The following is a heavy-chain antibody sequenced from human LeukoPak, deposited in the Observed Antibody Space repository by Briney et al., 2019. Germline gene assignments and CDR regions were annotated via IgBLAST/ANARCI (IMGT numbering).Heavy chain of an antibody. CDR3: ARVRGRTAVAFDY. V-gene: IGHV4-39*07. Sequence: NSSETLSLTCTVSGGSISSSSYYWGWIRQPPGKGLEWIGSIYYSGSTYYNPSLKSRVTISVDTSKNQFSLKLTSVSAADTAIYYCARVRGRTAVAFDYWGQGTLVSVSS. CDR2: IYYSGST. CDR1: GGSISSSSYY. D-gene: IGHD6-19*01. J-gene: IGHJ4*02.